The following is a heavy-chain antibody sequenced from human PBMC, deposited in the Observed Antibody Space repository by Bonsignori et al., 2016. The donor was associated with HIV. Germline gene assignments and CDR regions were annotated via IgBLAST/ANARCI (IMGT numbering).Heavy chain of an antibody. V-gene: IGHV1-18*01. D-gene: IGHD2-21*01. Sequence: ASVKVSCKASGYTFTSYGISWVRQAPGQGLEWMGWISAYNGNTNYAQKLQGRVTMTTDTSTSTAYMELRSLRSDDTAVYYCARDSAYCGGDCYGRNYYYMDVWGKGTTVTVSS. CDR2: ISAYNGNT. J-gene: IGHJ6*03. CDR1: GYTFTSYG. CDR3: ARDSAYCGGDCYGRNYYYMDV.